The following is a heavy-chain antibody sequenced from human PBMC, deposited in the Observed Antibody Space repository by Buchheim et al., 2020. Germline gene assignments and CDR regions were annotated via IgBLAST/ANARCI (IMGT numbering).Heavy chain of an antibody. V-gene: IGHV4-31*03. CDR2: IYYSGST. CDR1: GVSISSGGYY. CDR3: ARDRHRFGELFDAFDI. Sequence: QVQLQESGPGLVKPSQTLSLTCTVSGVSISSGGYYWSWIRQHPGKGLEWIGYIYYSGSTYYNPSLKSRVPIPVATSQTQFSLKLSTVTAADTAVYYCARDRHRFGELFDAFDIWGQGT. J-gene: IGHJ3*02. D-gene: IGHD3-10*01.